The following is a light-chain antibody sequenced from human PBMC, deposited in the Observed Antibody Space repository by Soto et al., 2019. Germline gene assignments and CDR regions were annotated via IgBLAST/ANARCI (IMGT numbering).Light chain of an antibody. V-gene: IGLV2-11*01. CDR2: DVS. Sequence: QSALTQPRSVSGSPGQSVTISCTGTSSDVGFYNYVSWYQQHPGKAPKVMIYDVSKWPSGVPDRFSGSKSGNTASLTISGLQAEDEADYYCCSYAGSYTPVIFGGGTQLTVL. CDR1: SSDVGFYNY. J-gene: IGLJ2*01. CDR3: CSYAGSYTPVI.